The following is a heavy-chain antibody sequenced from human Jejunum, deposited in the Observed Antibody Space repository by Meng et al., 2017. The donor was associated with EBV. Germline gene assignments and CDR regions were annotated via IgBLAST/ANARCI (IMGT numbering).Heavy chain of an antibody. Sequence: QGQLVQSGSELEKPGDSVKVSCKASGYTFTSSGINWVRQAPGQGLEWMGWINTNTGYPTYAQDFTGRFVFSLDTSVSTAYLQITSLSTEDNAVYYCARVRPGGGWFDPWGQGTLVTVSS. D-gene: IGHD2-8*02. J-gene: IGHJ5*02. CDR2: INTNTGYP. V-gene: IGHV7-4-1*02. CDR1: GYTFTSSG. CDR3: ARVRPGGGWFDP.